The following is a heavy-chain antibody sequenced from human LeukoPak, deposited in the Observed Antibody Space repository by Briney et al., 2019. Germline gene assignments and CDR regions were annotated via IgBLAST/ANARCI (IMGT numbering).Heavy chain of an antibody. J-gene: IGHJ4*02. CDR2: MNPNSGNT. CDR3: ARGPGRTAMVTRGGVRFDY. D-gene: IGHD5-18*01. CDR1: GYTFTSYG. Sequence: GASVKVSCKASGYTFTSYGINWVRQATGQGLEWMGWMNPNSGNTGYAQKFQGRVTMTRNTSISTAYMELSSLRSEDTAVYYCARGPGRTAMVTRGGVRFDYWGQGTLVTVSS. V-gene: IGHV1-8*02.